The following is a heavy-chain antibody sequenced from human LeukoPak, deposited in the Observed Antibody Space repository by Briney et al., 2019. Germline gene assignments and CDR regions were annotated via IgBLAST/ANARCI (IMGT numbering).Heavy chain of an antibody. CDR3: AREQNYYDSSGVHFDY. D-gene: IGHD3-22*01. CDR1: GYSISSGYY. J-gene: IGHJ4*02. Sequence: SETLSLTCTVSGYSISSGYYWGWIRPPPGKGLEWTGSIYHSGSTYYNPSLKSRVTISVDTSKNQFSLKLSSVTAADTAVYYCAREQNYYDSSGVHFDYWGQGTLVTVSS. CDR2: IYHSGST. V-gene: IGHV4-38-2*02.